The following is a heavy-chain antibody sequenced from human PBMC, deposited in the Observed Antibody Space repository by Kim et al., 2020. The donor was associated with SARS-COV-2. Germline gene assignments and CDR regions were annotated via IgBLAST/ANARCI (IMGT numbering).Heavy chain of an antibody. CDR2: VSYSGST. D-gene: IGHD3-10*01. J-gene: IGHJ5*02. Sequence: SETLSLTCTVSGGSISPYHWTWIRQPPGKGLEWIGYVSYSGSTNYNPSLKSRVTISIDTSRNQFSLKLSSVTAADTAVYYCARHGDDFGSGWFDPLGQGT. V-gene: IGHV4-59*08. CDR3: ARHGDDFGSGWFDP. CDR1: GGSISPYH.